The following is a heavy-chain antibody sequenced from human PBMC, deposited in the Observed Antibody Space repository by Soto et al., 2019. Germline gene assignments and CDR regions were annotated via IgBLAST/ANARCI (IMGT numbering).Heavy chain of an antibody. CDR3: SKRPVRDTAMVVIFDY. V-gene: IGHV3-23*01. CDR1: GFTFSSYA. J-gene: IGHJ4*02. D-gene: IGHD5-18*01. Sequence: GGSLRLSCAASGFTFSSYAMSWVRQAPGKGLEWVSAISGSGGSTYYADSVKGRFTISRDNSKNTLYLQVNSLRAEDKAVYFCSKRPVRDTAMVVIFDYWGQGTLVTVSS. CDR2: ISGSGGST.